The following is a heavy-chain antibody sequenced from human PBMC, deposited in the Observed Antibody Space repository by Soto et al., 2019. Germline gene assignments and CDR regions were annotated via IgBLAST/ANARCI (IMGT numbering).Heavy chain of an antibody. Sequence: GGAPRLSCSASGFIFNEHAMHWVRKSAEKGLEWVSVISVTGLSAYYADSTKGRFTVSRDNSRNILYLQMNSLRLEDTAIYFCAKGEILTGSPFGNWGQGDLVTVSS. V-gene: IGHV3-23*01. J-gene: IGHJ4*02. D-gene: IGHD3-9*01. CDR3: AKGEILTGSPFGN. CDR1: GFIFNEHA. CDR2: ISVTGLSA.